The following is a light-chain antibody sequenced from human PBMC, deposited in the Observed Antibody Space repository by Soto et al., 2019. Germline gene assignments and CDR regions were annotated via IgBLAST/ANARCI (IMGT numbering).Light chain of an antibody. CDR3: QQYGSSPIT. CDR1: QNVRNNY. CDR2: GAS. V-gene: IGKV3-20*01. Sequence: ALTQSPGTLSLSPGERATLSCRASQNVRNNYLGWYQQKPGQAPRLLIYGASIRATGIPDRFSGSGSGTDFTLTISRLEPEDFAVYYCQQYGSSPITFGQGTRLEIK. J-gene: IGKJ5*01.